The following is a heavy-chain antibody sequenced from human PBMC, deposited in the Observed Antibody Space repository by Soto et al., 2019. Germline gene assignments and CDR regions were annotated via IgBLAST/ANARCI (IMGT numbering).Heavy chain of an antibody. V-gene: IGHV1-69*13. Sequence: SVKVSCKASGGTFSSYAISWVRQAPGQGLEWMGGIIPIFGTANYAQKFQGRVTITADESTSTAYMELSSLRSEDTAVYYCARDQDTAMVGPYYYYYGMDVWVQGTTVTVSS. D-gene: IGHD5-18*01. CDR2: IIPIFGTA. J-gene: IGHJ6*02. CDR1: GGTFSSYA. CDR3: ARDQDTAMVGPYYYYYGMDV.